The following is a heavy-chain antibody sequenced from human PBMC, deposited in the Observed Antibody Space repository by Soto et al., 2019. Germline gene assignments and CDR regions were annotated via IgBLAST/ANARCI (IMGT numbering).Heavy chain of an antibody. J-gene: IGHJ5*02. CDR2: ISGSGGST. CDR1: GFTFSSYA. D-gene: IGHD2-2*01. CDR3: AKVQDIVVVPAAMDWFDP. Sequence: GGSLRLSCAASGFTFSSYAMSWVRQAPGKGQEWVSAISGSGGSTYYADSVKGRFTISRDNSKNTLYLQMNSLRAEDTAVYYCAKVQDIVVVPAAMDWFDPWGQGTLVTVSS. V-gene: IGHV3-23*01.